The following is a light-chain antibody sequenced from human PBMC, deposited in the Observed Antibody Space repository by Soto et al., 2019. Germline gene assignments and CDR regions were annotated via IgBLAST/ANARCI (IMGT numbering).Light chain of an antibody. V-gene: IGKV1-39*01. CDR3: QHSHSTPLT. Sequence: DIQMTQSPSSLSASAGDRVTITCRASQSIASHLNWYQQKPGKAPKLLIYTASTLQGGVPSRFSGSGSGTDFTLTISSLQPEDFATYSCQHSHSTPLTFGGGTKVDIK. CDR1: QSIASH. J-gene: IGKJ4*01. CDR2: TAS.